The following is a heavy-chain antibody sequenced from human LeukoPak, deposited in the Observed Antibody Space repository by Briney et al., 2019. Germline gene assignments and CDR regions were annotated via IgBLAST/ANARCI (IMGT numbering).Heavy chain of an antibody. CDR1: GFNFDDYA. Sequence: GGSPRLSCAASGFNFDDYAMHWVRQAPGKGLEWVSSISGSGDSSYYADSVKGRFTISRDNSKNTLYLQMNSLRAEDTAVYYCAKGEGSYHGLDYWGQGTLVTVSS. CDR2: ISGSGDSS. J-gene: IGHJ4*02. CDR3: AKGEGSYHGLDY. D-gene: IGHD1-26*01. V-gene: IGHV3-23*01.